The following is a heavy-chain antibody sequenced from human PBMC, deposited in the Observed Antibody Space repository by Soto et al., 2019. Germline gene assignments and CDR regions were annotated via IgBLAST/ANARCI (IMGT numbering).Heavy chain of an antibody. CDR2: IIPFLGTV. V-gene: IGHV1-69*01. CDR3: AKFAESSGDFDY. D-gene: IGHD2-21*01. J-gene: IGHJ4*02. CDR1: GGTFSRSA. Sequence: QVQLEQSGAEVRKPGSTVKVSCKASGGTFSRSAISWVRQAPGQGLEWMGGIIPFLGTVNYAQKFQDRVTITADESTGTAYMELSSLISEDTAVYYWAKFAESSGDFDYWGQGTLVTVSS.